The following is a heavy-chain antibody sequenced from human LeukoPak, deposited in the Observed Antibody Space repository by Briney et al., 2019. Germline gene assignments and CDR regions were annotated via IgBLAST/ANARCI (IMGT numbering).Heavy chain of an antibody. CDR1: GFTFSSYS. Sequence: QPGGSLRLSCAASGFTFSSYSMNWVRQAPGKGLEWVSYISSSSSTIYYADSVKGRFTISRDNAKNALYLQMNSLRAEDTAVYYCARSNRGVRGADYYDYGMDVWGQGTTVTVSS. J-gene: IGHJ6*01. V-gene: IGHV3-48*01. CDR2: ISSSSSTI. CDR3: ARSNRGVRGADYYDYGMDV. D-gene: IGHD3-10*01.